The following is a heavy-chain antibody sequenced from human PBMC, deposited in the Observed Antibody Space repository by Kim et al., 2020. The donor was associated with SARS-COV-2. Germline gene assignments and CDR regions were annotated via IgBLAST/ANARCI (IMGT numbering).Heavy chain of an antibody. CDR3: ARLPYGQFDR. Sequence: TNDHQPALRRRVTMSVDTTKNQFPLKLRSVTAADTAVYYCARLPYGQFDRWGQGTLVIVSS. J-gene: IGHJ5*02. CDR2: TN. V-gene: IGHV4-39*01. D-gene: IGHD3-10*01.